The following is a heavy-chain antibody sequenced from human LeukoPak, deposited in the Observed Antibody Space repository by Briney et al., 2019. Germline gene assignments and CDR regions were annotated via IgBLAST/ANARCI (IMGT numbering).Heavy chain of an antibody. CDR3: ARRAFPRCYSL. V-gene: IGHV4-34*01. D-gene: IGHD2-15*01. CDR1: GGSFSGNY. Sequence: SETLSLTCAVYGGSFSGNYWSWTRQPPGKGLEWIGEINHSGSTNYNPSLKSRVTISVDTSENQFSLKVRSVTAADTAVFYCARRAFPRCYSLWGQGTLVTVSS. CDR2: INHSGST. J-gene: IGHJ4*02.